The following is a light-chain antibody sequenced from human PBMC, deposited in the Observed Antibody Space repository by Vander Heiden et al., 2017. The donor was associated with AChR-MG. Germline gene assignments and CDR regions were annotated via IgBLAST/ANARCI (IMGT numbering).Light chain of an antibody. Sequence: AIRITQSPSSLSASTGDRVTITCRASQGISSYLAWYQQKPGKAPKLLIYAASTLQSGVPSRFSGSGSWTDFTLTISCLHSEDFATYYCQQEDSYPWTFGQRTKVEIK. V-gene: IGKV1-8*01. CDR2: AAS. J-gene: IGKJ1*01. CDR3: QQEDSYPWT. CDR1: QGISSY.